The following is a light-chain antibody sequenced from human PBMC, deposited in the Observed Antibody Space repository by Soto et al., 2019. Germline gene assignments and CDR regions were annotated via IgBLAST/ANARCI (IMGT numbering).Light chain of an antibody. J-gene: IGLJ2*01. V-gene: IGLV2-14*03. CDR2: DVS. CDR3: SSYTTTSTRVV. Sequence: QSVLTQPASVSGSPGQSITISCTGTSSDVGGYNYVSWYQQYPGKAPKVLIYDVSNRPSGVSNRFSGSKSGNTASLTISGLQVEDEADYYCSSYTTTSTRVVFGGGTQLTVL. CDR1: SSDVGGYNY.